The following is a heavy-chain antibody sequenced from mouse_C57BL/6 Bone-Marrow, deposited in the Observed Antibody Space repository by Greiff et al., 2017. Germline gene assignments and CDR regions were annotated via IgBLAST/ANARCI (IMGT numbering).Heavy chain of an antibody. V-gene: IGHV1-15*01. Sequence: QVHVKQSGAELVRPGASVTLSCKASGYTFTDYEMHWVKQTPVHGLEWIGAIDPETGGTAYNQKFKGKAILTADKSSSTAYMELRSLTSGDSAVYYCTREAPITAVVAPYWGQGTLVTVSA. CDR2: IDPETGGT. CDR3: TREAPITAVVAPY. CDR1: GYTFTDYE. D-gene: IGHD1-1*01. J-gene: IGHJ3*01.